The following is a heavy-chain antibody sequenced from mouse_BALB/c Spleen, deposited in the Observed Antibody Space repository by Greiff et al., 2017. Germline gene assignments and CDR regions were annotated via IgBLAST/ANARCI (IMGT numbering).Heavy chain of an antibody. CDR2: FHPYNDDT. D-gene: IGHD2-4*01. V-gene: IGHV1-47*01. CDR3: ARGIYYDYDQFAY. Sequence: QVQLKQSGAELVKPGASVKMSCKAFGYTFTTYPIEWMKQNHGKSLEWIGNFHPYNDDTKYNEKFKGKAKLTVEKSSSTVYLELSRLTSDDSAVYYCARGIYYDYDQFAYWGQGTLVTVSA. CDR1: GYTFTTYP. J-gene: IGHJ3*01.